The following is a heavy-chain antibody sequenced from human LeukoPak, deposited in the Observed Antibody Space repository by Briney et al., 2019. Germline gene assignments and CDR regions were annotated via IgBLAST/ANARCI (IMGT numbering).Heavy chain of an antibody. V-gene: IGHV3-48*03. D-gene: IGHD6-19*01. CDR2: ISSSSRTI. CDR1: GFTFSTYE. CDR3: ARSSGWLVSD. Sequence: GGSPRLSCAASGFTFSTYEMNWVRQAPGKGLEWLSYISSSSRTIYYADSVKGRFTFSRDSAKNSLYLQMNSLRADDTAFYYCARSSGWLVSDWGQGTLVTVSS. J-gene: IGHJ4*02.